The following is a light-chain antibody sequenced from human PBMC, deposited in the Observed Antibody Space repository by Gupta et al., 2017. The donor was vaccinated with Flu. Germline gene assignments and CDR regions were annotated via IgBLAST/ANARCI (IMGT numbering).Light chain of an antibody. CDR1: QSIIRY. CDR2: ATS. CDR3: QQTYTTPWT. Sequence: DIQMTQSPSSLSASVGDRVTITCRASQSIIRYLNWYQKKPGKAPKLLIYATSILHNGVPSRFSGSGSETDFALTISNLQPEDFATYYCQQTYTTPWTFGQGTQVEIK. J-gene: IGKJ1*01. V-gene: IGKV1-39*01.